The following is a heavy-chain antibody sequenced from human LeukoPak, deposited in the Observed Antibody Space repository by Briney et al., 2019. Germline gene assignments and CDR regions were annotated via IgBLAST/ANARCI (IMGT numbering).Heavy chain of an antibody. CDR2: IKSDGSRT. V-gene: IGHV3-74*01. J-gene: IGHJ4*02. Sequence: PGGSLRLSCAASGFTFSSYWMHWVRQAPGKGLVWVSRIKSDGSRTNYADSVKGRFTISRDNSKNTVYLQMSTLRAEDTAVYYCAREGSDYWGQGTLVTVSS. CDR3: AREGSDY. CDR1: GFTFSSYW.